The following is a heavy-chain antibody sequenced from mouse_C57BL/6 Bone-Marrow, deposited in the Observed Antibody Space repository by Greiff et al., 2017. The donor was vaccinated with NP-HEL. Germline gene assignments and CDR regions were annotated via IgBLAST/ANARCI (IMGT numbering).Heavy chain of an antibody. Sequence: VQLMESGPELVKPGASVKISCKASGYAFSSSWMNWVKQRPGKGLEWIGRIYPGDGDTNYNGKFKGKATLTADKSSSTAYMQLSSLTSEDSAVYFCARGDYYDYWGQGTTLTVSS. CDR2: IYPGDGDT. CDR1: GYAFSSSW. V-gene: IGHV1-82*01. CDR3: ARGDYYDY. J-gene: IGHJ2*01.